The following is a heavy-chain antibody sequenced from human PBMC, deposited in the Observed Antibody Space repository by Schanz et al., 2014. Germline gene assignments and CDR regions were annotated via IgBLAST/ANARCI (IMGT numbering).Heavy chain of an antibody. CDR1: GFTFRGQA. Sequence: QVQLVESGGGGVQPGTSLRPSCEAPGFTFRGQAMHWVRQAPGQGLEKVAVTSTDGTRTYYAASVRGRFTISRDNSKNTVYLQMNSLRSEDTAVYYCTRDRGALINHNDALDLWGQGTMVSVSS. CDR3: TRDRGALINHNDALDL. CDR2: TSTDGTRT. J-gene: IGHJ3*01. V-gene: IGHV3-30*04. D-gene: IGHD3-16*01.